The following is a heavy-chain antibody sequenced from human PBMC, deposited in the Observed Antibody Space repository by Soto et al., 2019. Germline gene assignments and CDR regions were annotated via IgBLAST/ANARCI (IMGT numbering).Heavy chain of an antibody. CDR1: GYTLTELS. D-gene: IGHD3-10*01. CDR2: FDPEDGET. J-gene: IGHJ6*03. Sequence: EASVKVSCKVCGYTLTELSMHWVRQAPGKGLEWMGGFDPEDGETIYAQKFQGRVTMTEDTSTDTAYMELSSLRSEDPAVYYCATVTFFYGAGSYSDYYCYDLDVWGKGTTVTVSS. CDR3: ATVTFFYGAGSYSDYYCYDLDV. V-gene: IGHV1-24*01.